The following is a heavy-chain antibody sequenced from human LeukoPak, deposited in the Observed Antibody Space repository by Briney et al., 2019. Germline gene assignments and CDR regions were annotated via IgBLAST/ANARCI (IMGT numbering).Heavy chain of an antibody. D-gene: IGHD6-19*01. CDR2: ISGSGGNT. J-gene: IGHJ4*02. CDR1: GFTFSSYA. V-gene: IGHV3-23*01. Sequence: GGSLRLSCAASGFTFSSYAMSWVRQAPGKGLEWVSAISGSGGNTYYADSVKGRFTISRDNSKNTLYLQMNSLRAEDTAVYYCAKRMGSSGWYYGYWGQGTLVTVSS. CDR3: AKRMGSSGWYYGY.